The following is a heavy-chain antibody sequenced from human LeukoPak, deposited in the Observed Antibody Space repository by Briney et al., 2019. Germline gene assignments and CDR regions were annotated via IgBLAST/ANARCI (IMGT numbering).Heavy chain of an antibody. V-gene: IGHV3-48*02. Sequence: PGGSLRLSCAASGFTFSRYAMTWVRQAPGKGLEWVSYITSSSSTIYYADSVRGRFTISRDNAKNSLYLQMNSLRDEDTAVYYCARVDWMIGAFDIWGQGTMVTVSS. CDR2: ITSSSSTI. J-gene: IGHJ3*02. CDR1: GFTFSRYA. CDR3: ARVDWMIGAFDI. D-gene: IGHD3-22*01.